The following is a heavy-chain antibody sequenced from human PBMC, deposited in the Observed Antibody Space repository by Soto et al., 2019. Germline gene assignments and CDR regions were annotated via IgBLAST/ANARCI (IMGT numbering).Heavy chain of an antibody. J-gene: IGHJ6*02. CDR3: ARRHGDYLHYYYGMDV. D-gene: IGHD4-17*01. Sequence: PGESLKISCKGSGYSFTSYWISWVRQMPGKGLEWMGRIDPSDSYTNYSPSFQGHVTISADKSISTAYLQWSSLKASDTAMYYCARRHGDYLHYYYGMDVWGQGTTVTVSS. V-gene: IGHV5-10-1*01. CDR1: GYSFTSYW. CDR2: IDPSDSYT.